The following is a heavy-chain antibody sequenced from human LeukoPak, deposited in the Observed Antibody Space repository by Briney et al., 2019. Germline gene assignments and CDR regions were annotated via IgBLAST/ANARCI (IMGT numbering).Heavy chain of an antibody. J-gene: IGHJ3*02. CDR1: GYTFTSYA. Sequence: ASVKVSCKASGYTFTSYALHWVRQAPGQRPEWMGWINAGKGNTKYSHKFQGRVTITRDTSASTAYMEVSSLRSEDTAVYHCARTQGVYYGGNSGAFDIWGQGTVVTVSS. D-gene: IGHD4-23*01. V-gene: IGHV1-3*01. CDR2: INAGKGNT. CDR3: ARTQGVYYGGNSGAFDI.